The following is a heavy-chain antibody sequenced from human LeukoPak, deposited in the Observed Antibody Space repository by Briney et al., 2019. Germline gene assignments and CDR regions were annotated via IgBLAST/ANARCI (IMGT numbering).Heavy chain of an antibody. CDR3: AKGLYSSGWYWGA. J-gene: IGHJ4*02. CDR2: INTDGSST. D-gene: IGHD6-19*01. CDR1: GFTFSSYW. V-gene: IGHV3-74*01. Sequence: GGSLRLSCAASGFTFSSYWMHWVRQAPGKGLVWVSRINTDGSSTSYADSVKGRFTISRDNAKNTMYLQMNSLRAEDTAVYYCAKGLYSSGWYWGAWGQGTLVTVSS.